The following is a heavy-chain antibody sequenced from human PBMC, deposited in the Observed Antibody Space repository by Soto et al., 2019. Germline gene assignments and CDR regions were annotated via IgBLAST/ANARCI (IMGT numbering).Heavy chain of an antibody. CDR3: ARAGAAPYYYYGMDV. D-gene: IGHD2-15*01. Sequence: ASVKVSCKASGFTFTSYAISWLRQAPGQGLEWMGWISTYNGDTNDAPKFQDRVTMTSDTSTSTVYMELRSLRSDDTAVYYCARAGAAPYYYYGMDVWGQGTRVTVSS. V-gene: IGHV1-18*01. CDR1: GFTFTSYA. J-gene: IGHJ6*02. CDR2: ISTYNGDT.